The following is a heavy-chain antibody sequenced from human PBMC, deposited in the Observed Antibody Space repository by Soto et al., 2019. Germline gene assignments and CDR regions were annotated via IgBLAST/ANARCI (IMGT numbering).Heavy chain of an antibody. CDR3: ARGGFGVGGYDPFDY. CDR1: GGTFSSYA. V-gene: IGHV1-69*12. Sequence: QVQLVQSGAEVKKPGSSVKVSCKASGGTFSSYAISWVRQAPGQGLEWMGGIIPIFGTANYAQKFPGRVTITADEATSTASMELRSLISEDTAVYYGARGGFGVGGYDPFDYWGQGTLVTVSS. D-gene: IGHD5-12*01. J-gene: IGHJ4*02. CDR2: IIPIFGTA.